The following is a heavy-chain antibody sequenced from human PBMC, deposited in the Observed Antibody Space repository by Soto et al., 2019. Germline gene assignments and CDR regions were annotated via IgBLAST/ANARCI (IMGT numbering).Heavy chain of an antibody. CDR1: GYRFIFYW. J-gene: IGHJ3*02. CDR2: FYPGDSTS. V-gene: IGHV5-51*01. Sequence: LKISCKTSGYRFIFYWVAWVRQKPGKGLEWMGTFYPGDSTSTYSPSFQGQVTISVDKSISTAYLHLSSLKASDTAMYYCARIIGYCRNNDCSWTFDIWGQGTTVTVSS. D-gene: IGHD2-2*03. CDR3: ARIIGYCRNNDCSWTFDI.